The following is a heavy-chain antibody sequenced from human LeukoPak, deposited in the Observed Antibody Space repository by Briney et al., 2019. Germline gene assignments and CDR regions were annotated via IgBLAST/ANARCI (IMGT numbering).Heavy chain of an antibody. CDR3: AKTREQYYYYGMDV. Sequence: GGSLRLSCAASGFTFSSYAMSWVRQAPGKGLEWVSAISGSGGSTYYADSVKGRFTISRDNSKNTLYLQMNSLRAEDTAVYYCAKTREQYYYYGMDVWGQGTTATVSS. V-gene: IGHV3-23*01. D-gene: IGHD1/OR15-1a*01. CDR2: ISGSGGST. CDR1: GFTFSSYA. J-gene: IGHJ6*02.